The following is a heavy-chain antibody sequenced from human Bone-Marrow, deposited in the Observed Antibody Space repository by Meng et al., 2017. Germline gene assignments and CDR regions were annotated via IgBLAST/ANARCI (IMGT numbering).Heavy chain of an antibody. V-gene: IGHV3-48*03. CDR2: ISSSGSTI. J-gene: IGHJ4*02. CDR3: AACSGGSCYDEIGY. D-gene: IGHD2-15*01. CDR1: GFTFSSYE. Sequence: GESLKISCAASGFTFSSYEMNWVRQAPGKGLEWVSYISSSGSTIYYADSVKGRFTISRDNAKNSLYLQMNSPRAEDTAVYYCAACSGGSCYDEIGYWGQGTLVTVSS.